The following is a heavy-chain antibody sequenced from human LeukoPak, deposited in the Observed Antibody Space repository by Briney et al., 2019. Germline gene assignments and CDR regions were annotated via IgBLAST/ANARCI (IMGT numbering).Heavy chain of an antibody. CDR2: INPNSGGT. J-gene: IGHJ4*02. CDR1: GGTFSSYA. CDR3: GRAAYGNNPTPFDY. D-gene: IGHD4-11*01. V-gene: IGHV1-2*06. Sequence: ASVKVSCKASGGTFSSYAISWVRQAPGQGPEWMGRINPNSGGTDYAQKFQGRVTMTRDTSITTAYMDLSRLRSDDTAVYFCGRAAYGNNPTPFDYWGQGTLVIVSS.